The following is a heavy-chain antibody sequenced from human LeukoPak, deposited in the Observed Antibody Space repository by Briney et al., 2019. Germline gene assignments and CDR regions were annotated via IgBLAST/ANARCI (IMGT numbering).Heavy chain of an antibody. Sequence: GESLKISCKGSGYSFTSHWIGWVRQMPGKGLEWVGIIYPGDSDTRYSPSFQGQVTISADKSISTAYLQWSSLKASDTAMYYCARVDCSSTSCSDYWGQGTLVTVSS. V-gene: IGHV5-51*01. CDR1: GYSFTSHW. J-gene: IGHJ4*02. CDR2: IYPGDSDT. CDR3: ARVDCSSTSCSDY. D-gene: IGHD2-2*01.